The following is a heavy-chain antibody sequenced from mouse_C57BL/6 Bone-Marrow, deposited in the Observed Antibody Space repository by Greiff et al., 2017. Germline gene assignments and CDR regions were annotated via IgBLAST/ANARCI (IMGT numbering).Heavy chain of an antibody. V-gene: IGHV5-6*02. Sequence: EVNLVESGGDLVKPGGSLKLSCAASGFTFSSYGMSWVRQTPDKRLEWVATISSGGSYTYYPDSVKGRFTISRDNAKNTLYLQMSSLKSEDTAMYYCASRITTVAYWGQGTLVTVSA. CDR1: GFTFSSYG. J-gene: IGHJ3*01. CDR3: ASRITTVAY. D-gene: IGHD1-1*01. CDR2: ISSGGSYT.